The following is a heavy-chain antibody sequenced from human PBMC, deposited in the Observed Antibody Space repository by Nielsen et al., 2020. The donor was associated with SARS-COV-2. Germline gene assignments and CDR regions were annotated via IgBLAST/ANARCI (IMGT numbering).Heavy chain of an antibody. D-gene: IGHD3-10*01. CDR3: ARPASPRGGYGEGDYYYYYGMDV. Sequence: GESLKISCNGSGYSFTNYWIRWVPQMPGKGPEGMGRFDPSDSYTNYSPPFQGHVTISADNSISTAYLQWSSLKASDLGMYYCARPASPRGGYGEGDYYYYYGMDVWGQGTTVTVSS. CDR2: FDPSDSYT. CDR1: GYSFTNYW. V-gene: IGHV5-10-1*01. J-gene: IGHJ6*02.